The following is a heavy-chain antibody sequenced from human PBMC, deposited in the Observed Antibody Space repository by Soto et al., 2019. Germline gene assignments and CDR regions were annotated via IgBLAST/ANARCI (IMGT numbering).Heavy chain of an antibody. D-gene: IGHD3-3*01. J-gene: IGHJ5*02. V-gene: IGHV1-18*01. CDR3: ARGGVGAIFGVVPPMNWFDP. Sequence: ASVKVSCKASGYTFTSYGISWVRHAPGQGLGWMGWISAYNGNTNYAQKLQGRVSMTTDTSTTTAYMELRSLISDDTAVYYCARGGVGAIFGVVPPMNWFDPWGQGTLVTVSS. CDR2: ISAYNGNT. CDR1: GYTFTSYG.